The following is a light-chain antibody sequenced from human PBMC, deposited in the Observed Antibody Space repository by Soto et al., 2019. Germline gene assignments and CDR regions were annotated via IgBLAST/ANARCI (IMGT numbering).Light chain of an antibody. J-gene: IGKJ5*01. V-gene: IGKV3-20*01. CDR3: QQFVSSAIT. CDR1: QSVRNNY. CDR2: GAS. Sequence: EIVLTQSPGTLSLSPGERATLSCRASQSVRNNYLAWYQHKGGQAPRLLIYGASTRATGIPDMFSGSGSGTDFTHTISRLEPEDFAVYYCQQFVSSAITFGQGTRLEIK.